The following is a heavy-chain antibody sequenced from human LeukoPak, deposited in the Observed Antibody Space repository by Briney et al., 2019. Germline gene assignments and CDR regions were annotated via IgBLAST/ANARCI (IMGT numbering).Heavy chain of an antibody. V-gene: IGHV3-23*01. Sequence: TGGSLRLSCAASGFSFSSFAMTWVRQAPGKGLEWVSSITAGHYPTYNTDSVKGRFTISTDNSKNTLYLQMNSLRADDTAVYYCTKDPNGDYVGAFDPWGQGTLVTVSS. CDR1: GFSFSSFA. J-gene: IGHJ5*02. D-gene: IGHD4-17*01. CDR2: ITAGHYPT. CDR3: TKDPNGDYVGAFDP.